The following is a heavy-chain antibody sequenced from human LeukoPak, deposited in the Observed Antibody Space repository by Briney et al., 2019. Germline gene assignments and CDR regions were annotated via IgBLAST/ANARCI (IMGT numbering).Heavy chain of an antibody. Sequence: SETLSLTCTVSGGSFSNYYWSWIRQPPGEGLEWIGYINYSGSTNYNPSLKSRVTISVDTSKNQFSLNLSSVTAADTAVYYCARHPTALVSYGFDPWGQGTLVTVSS. CDR1: GGSFSNYY. J-gene: IGHJ5*02. D-gene: IGHD5-18*01. CDR3: ARHPTALVSYGFDP. CDR2: INYSGST. V-gene: IGHV4-59*08.